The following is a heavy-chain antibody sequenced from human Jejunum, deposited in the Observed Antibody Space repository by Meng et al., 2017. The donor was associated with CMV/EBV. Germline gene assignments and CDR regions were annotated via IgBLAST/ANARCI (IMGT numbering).Heavy chain of an antibody. CDR2: IFDSGSA. J-gene: IGHJ4*02. Sequence: HLKEAGPGLVKPSETLSLTCTASGGSVNRNTYYWGWIRQPPGKSLEWIGTIFDSGSAFYNPSLQSRVSVSIDMSRNQLSLSLSSVTAADTAVYYCVRDHGSSSWFFYWGQGTLVTVSS. D-gene: IGHD6-13*01. V-gene: IGHV4-39*07. CDR3: VRDHGSSSWFFY. CDR1: GGSVNRNTYY.